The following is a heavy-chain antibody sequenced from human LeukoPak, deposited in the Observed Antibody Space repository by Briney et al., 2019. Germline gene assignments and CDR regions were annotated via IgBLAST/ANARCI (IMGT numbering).Heavy chain of an antibody. D-gene: IGHD3-3*01. Sequence: PSETLSLTCTVSGGSISSGGYYWSWIRQPPGKGLECIGYIYHSGSTYYNPSLKSRVTISADRSKHQFSLKLSSVTAADTAVYYCAGSYYDFSSGYSYWGQGTLVTVSS. CDR3: AGSYYDFSSGYSY. J-gene: IGHJ4*02. CDR2: IYHSGST. CDR1: GGSISSGGYY. V-gene: IGHV4-30-2*01.